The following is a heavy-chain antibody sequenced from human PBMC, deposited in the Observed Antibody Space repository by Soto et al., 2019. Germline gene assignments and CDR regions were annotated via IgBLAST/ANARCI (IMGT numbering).Heavy chain of an antibody. CDR1: GGSISSSSYY. CDR2: IYYSGST. CDR3: ARPRATATRSSSYGMDP. D-gene: IGHD6-25*01. J-gene: IGHJ6*01. Sequence: PSETLSLTCTVSGGSISSSSYYWGWIRQPPGKGLEWIGSIYYSGSTYYNPSLKSRVTISVDTSKNQFSLKLSSVTAGDTAVYYCARPRATATRSSSYGMDPWGQGTRVIAAS. V-gene: IGHV4-39*01.